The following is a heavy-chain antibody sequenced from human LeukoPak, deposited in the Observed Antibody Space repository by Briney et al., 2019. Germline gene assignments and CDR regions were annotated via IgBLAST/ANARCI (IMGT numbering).Heavy chain of an antibody. D-gene: IGHD2-2*01. J-gene: IGHJ4*02. Sequence: ASVKVSCKASGYTFTSYGISWVRQAPGQGLEWMGWISAYNGNTNYAQKLQGRVTMTTDTFTSTAYMELRSLRSDDTAVYYCAVRIPAATTLDYWGQGTLVTVSS. CDR2: ISAYNGNT. V-gene: IGHV1-18*01. CDR3: AVRIPAATTLDY. CDR1: GYTFTSYG.